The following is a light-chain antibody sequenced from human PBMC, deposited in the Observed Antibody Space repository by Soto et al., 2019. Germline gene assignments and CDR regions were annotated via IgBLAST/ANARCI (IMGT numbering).Light chain of an antibody. Sequence: VMTQAPATLSVSPGERATLSCRASQTINNNVAWYQLKDGQVPRLLIYGASTRATDIPARFSGSGSGTEFTLTISSLQSEDFAVYYCQQYGSSGTFGQGTKVDIK. V-gene: IGKV3-15*01. J-gene: IGKJ1*01. CDR2: GAS. CDR3: QQYGSSGT. CDR1: QTINNN.